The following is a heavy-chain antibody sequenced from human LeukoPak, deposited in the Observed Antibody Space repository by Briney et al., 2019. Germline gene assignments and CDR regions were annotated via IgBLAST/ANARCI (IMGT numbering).Heavy chain of an antibody. D-gene: IGHD1-1*01. V-gene: IGHV3-30-3*01. J-gene: IGHJ4*02. CDR3: ARVPVISYYFDY. CDR1: GFTFSSYA. CDR2: ISYDGSNK. Sequence: GGSLRLSCAASGFTFSSYAMHWVRQAPGKGLEWVAVISYDGSNKYYADSVKGRFTISRDNSKNTLYLQMNSLRAQDTAVYYCARVPVISYYFDYWGQGTLVTVSS.